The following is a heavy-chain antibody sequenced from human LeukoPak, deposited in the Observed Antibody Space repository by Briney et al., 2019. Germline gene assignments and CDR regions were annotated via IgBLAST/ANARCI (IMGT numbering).Heavy chain of an antibody. V-gene: IGHV3-48*03. CDR2: IGISDNTI. D-gene: IGHD3-16*02. CDR3: ARETGRRSHREEEYNWFDP. CDR1: GFTFSNYE. Sequence: GGSLRLSCAASGFTFSNYEMNWVRQAPGKGLEWVSYIGISDNTIYYADSVKGRFTISRDNAKNTLYLQMNSLRAEDTAVYYCARETGRRSHREEEYNWFDPWGQGTLVTVSS. J-gene: IGHJ5*02.